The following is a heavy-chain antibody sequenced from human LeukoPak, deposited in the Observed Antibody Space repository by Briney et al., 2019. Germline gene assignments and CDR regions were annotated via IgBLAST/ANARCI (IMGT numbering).Heavy chain of an antibody. D-gene: IGHD3/OR15-3a*01. CDR2: ISSSSSYI. CDR1: GFTFSSYG. Sequence: GGTLRLSCAASGFTFSSYGMSWVRQAPGKGLEWVSSISSSSSYIYYADSVKGRFTISRDNAKNSLYLQMNSLRAEDTAVYYCARWTSDMDVWGKGTTVTVSS. V-gene: IGHV3-21*01. J-gene: IGHJ6*03. CDR3: ARWTSDMDV.